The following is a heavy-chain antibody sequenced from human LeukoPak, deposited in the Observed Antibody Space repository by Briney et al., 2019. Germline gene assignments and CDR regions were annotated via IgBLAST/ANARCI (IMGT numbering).Heavy chain of an antibody. J-gene: IGHJ6*03. CDR2: ISSSSSYI. CDR3: ARDGGYRKLYYYYYYYMDV. D-gene: IGHD3-16*02. CDR1: GFTFSSYS. V-gene: IGHV3-21*01. Sequence: GESLKISCAASGFTFSSYSMNWVRQAPGKGLEWVSSISSSSSYIYYADSVKGRFTISRDNAKNSLYLQMNSLRAEDTAVYYCARDGGYRKLYYYYYYYMDVWGKGTTVTVSS.